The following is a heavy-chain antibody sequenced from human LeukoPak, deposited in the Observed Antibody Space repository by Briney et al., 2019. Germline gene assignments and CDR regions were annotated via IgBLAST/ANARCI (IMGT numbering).Heavy chain of an antibody. CDR3: AKHRWFHFDS. D-gene: IGHD3-16*02. CDR2: IKLDGSEE. V-gene: IGHV3-7*01. CDR1: GFPLTNSW. J-gene: IGHJ4*02. Sequence: PGGSLRLSCVASGFPLTNSWMTWIRQAPEKGLEWVADIKLDGSEEYVDSVKGRFTISRDNAKNSVFLQMKSLTVEDTALYYCAKHRWFHFDSWGQGTLVTVFS.